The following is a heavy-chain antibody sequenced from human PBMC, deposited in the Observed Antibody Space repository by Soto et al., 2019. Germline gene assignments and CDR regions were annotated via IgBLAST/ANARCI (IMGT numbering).Heavy chain of an antibody. CDR3: ARIRWHGMDV. CDR2: LDWDDDK. V-gene: IGHV2-70*04. D-gene: IGHD2-15*01. CDR1: RFSLSTSAMR. Sequence: SGPTLVNPTQPLTLPCTLSRFSLSTSAMRVSWIRQPPGKALEWLARLDWDDDKFYSTSLKTRLTISKDTSKNQVVLTMTNMDPVDTATYYCARIRWHGMDVWGQGTTVTVLL. J-gene: IGHJ6*02.